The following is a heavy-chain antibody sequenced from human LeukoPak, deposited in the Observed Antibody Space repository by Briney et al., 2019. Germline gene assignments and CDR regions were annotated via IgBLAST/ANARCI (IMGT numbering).Heavy chain of an antibody. D-gene: IGHD2-2*02. J-gene: IGHJ4*02. CDR1: GFTFSSYA. CDR2: ISYDGSNK. CDR3: ARQLGYCSSTSCYTFDY. V-gene: IGHV3-30-3*01. Sequence: PGGSLRLSCAASGFTFSSYAMHWVRQAPGKGLEWVAVISYDGSNKYYADSVKGRFTISRDNSKNTLYLQMNSLRAEDTAVYYCARQLGYCSSTSCYTFDYWGQGTLVTVSS.